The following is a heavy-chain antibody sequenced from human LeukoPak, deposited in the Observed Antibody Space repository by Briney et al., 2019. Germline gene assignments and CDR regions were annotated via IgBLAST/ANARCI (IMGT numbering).Heavy chain of an antibody. V-gene: IGHV5-51*01. D-gene: IGHD3-22*01. Sequence: GESLKISCKGSGYSFTTYWIGWVRQMPGKGLEWMGIIYPGDSDTRYSPSFQGQVTIAADKSVRTAYLQWSSLKASDTAMYYCVRQPTNTPLSLNHYYPFDYWGQGPLVTVSS. J-gene: IGHJ4*02. CDR3: VRQPTNTPLSLNHYYPFDY. CDR1: GYSFTTYW. CDR2: IYPGDSDT.